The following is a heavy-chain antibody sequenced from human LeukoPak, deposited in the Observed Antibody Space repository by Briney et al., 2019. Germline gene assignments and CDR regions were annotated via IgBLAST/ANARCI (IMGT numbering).Heavy chain of an antibody. Sequence: GGSLRLSCAVSGFTFGDYAMSWVRQAPGKGLEWVGFIRSKAYGGTTEYAASVKGRFTISRDDSKSIAYLQMNSLKTEDTAVYYCSRGHSSGWLGSFDHWGQGTLVTVSS. CDR3: SRGHSSGWLGSFDH. V-gene: IGHV3-49*04. J-gene: IGHJ4*02. D-gene: IGHD6-19*01. CDR2: IRSKAYGGTT. CDR1: GFTFGDYA.